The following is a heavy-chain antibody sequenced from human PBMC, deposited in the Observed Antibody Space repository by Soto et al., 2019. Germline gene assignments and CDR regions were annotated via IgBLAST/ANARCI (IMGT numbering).Heavy chain of an antibody. J-gene: IGHJ3*02. CDR2: IYYSGST. Sequence: QVQLQESGPGLVKPSETLSLTCTVSGGSVSSGSYYWSWIRQPPGKGLEWIGYIYYSGSTNYNPSLKRRVTISVDTSKNQFSLKLSSVTAADTAVYYCARRGYYYDSEDAFDIWGQGTMVTVSS. D-gene: IGHD3-22*01. V-gene: IGHV4-61*01. CDR3: ARRGYYYDSEDAFDI. CDR1: GGSVSSGSYY.